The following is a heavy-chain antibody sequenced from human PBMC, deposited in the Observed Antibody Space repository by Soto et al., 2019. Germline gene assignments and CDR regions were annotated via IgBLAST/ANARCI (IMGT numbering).Heavy chain of an antibody. J-gene: IGHJ4*02. D-gene: IGHD4-4*01. CDR1: GFTFSTYW. V-gene: IGHV3-74*01. Sequence: GWSLRLSCAASGFTFSTYWMHWVRQVPGKGLVWVSRIGSDGRSTNYADSVKDRFTISRDNAKNTLYLQMNSLRGEDTAVYYCARDVSNSVDDWGQGSLVTVSS. CDR2: IGSDGRST. CDR3: ARDVSNSVDD.